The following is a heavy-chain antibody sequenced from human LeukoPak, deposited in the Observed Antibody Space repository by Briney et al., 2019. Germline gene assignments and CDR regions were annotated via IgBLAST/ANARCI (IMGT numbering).Heavy chain of an antibody. CDR3: ARFQNDGDPRGTFDP. CDR2: ISAYNGNT. J-gene: IGHJ5*02. V-gene: IGHV1-18*01. CDR1: GYTFTSYG. D-gene: IGHD4-17*01. Sequence: GASVKVSCKASGYTFTSYGISWVRQAPGQGLEWMGWISAYNGNTNYAQKLQGRVTMTTDTSTSTAYMELRSLRSDDTAVYYCARFQNDGDPRGTFDPWGQGTLVTVSS.